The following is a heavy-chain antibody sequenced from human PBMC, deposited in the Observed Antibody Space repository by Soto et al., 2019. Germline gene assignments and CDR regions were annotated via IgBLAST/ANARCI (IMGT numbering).Heavy chain of an antibody. CDR3: ARQSEYTILGWFDP. CDR1: GGSISSSSYY. V-gene: IGHV4-39*01. D-gene: IGHD3-10*01. Sequence: SETLSLTCTVSGGSISSSSYYWGWIRQPPGKGLEWIGSIYYSGSTYYNPSLKSRVTISVDTSKNQFSLKLSSVTAADTAVYYCARQSEYTILGWFDPWGQGTLVTVSS. J-gene: IGHJ5*02. CDR2: IYYSGST.